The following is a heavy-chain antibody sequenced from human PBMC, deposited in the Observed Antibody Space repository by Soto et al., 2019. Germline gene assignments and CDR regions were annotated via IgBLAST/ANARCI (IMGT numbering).Heavy chain of an antibody. CDR1: GDSVSSNSAA. Sequence: SQTLSLTCAISGDSVSSNSAAWNWIRQSPSRGLEWLGRTYYRSKWYNDYAVSVKSRITINPDTSKNQFSLQLNSVTPEDTAVYYCARDRRCDDFKRYYYYVMDGCGQGTTVTVAS. CDR2: TYYRSKWYN. J-gene: IGHJ6*02. CDR3: ARDRRCDDFKRYYYYVMDG. V-gene: IGHV6-1*01. D-gene: IGHD3-3*01.